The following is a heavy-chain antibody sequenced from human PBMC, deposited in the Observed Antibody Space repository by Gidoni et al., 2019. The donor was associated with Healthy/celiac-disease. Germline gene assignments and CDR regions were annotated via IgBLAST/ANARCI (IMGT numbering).Heavy chain of an antibody. CDR2: IIPIFGTA. D-gene: IGHD2-2*01. J-gene: IGHJ6*02. CDR3: ARVGYSFGVVPAAMFDYYYYGMDV. CDR1: GGTFSSYA. Sequence: QVQLVQSGAEVKKPGSSVKVSCKASGGTFSSYAISWVRQAPGQGLEWMGGIIPIFGTANYAQKFQGRVTITADESTSTAYMELSSLRSEDTAVYYCARVGYSFGVVPAAMFDYYYYGMDVWGQGTTVTVSS. V-gene: IGHV1-69*01.